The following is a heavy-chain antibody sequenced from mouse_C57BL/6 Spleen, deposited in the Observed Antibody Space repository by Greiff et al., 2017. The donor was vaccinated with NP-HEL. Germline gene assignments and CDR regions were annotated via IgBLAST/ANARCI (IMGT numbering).Heavy chain of an antibody. CDR2: ISSGGSYT. CDR1: GFTFSSYG. D-gene: IGHD3-2*02. J-gene: IGHJ4*01. CDR3: ARDSSGYKDAMDY. V-gene: IGHV5-6*01. Sequence: DVHLVESGGDLVKPGGSLKLSCAASGFTFSSYGMSWVRQTPDKRLEWVATISSGGSYTYYPDSVKGRFTISRDNAKNTLYLQMSSLKSEDTAMYYCARDSSGYKDAMDYWGQGTSVTVSS.